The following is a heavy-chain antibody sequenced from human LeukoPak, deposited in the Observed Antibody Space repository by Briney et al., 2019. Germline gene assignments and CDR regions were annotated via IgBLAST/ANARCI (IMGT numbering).Heavy chain of an antibody. CDR3: VRLQRAVTGNY. J-gene: IGHJ4*02. CDR2: ISTSSTIV. CDR1: GFTFSSHN. D-gene: IGHD4-11*01. V-gene: IGHV3-48*01. Sequence: GGSLRLSCAASGFTFSSHNMNWVRQAPGKGLEWVSYISTSSTIVYYAESVKGRFTISRDNAKTSLYLQMNSLRTEDTAVYYCVRLQRAVTGNYWGQGTLVTVSS.